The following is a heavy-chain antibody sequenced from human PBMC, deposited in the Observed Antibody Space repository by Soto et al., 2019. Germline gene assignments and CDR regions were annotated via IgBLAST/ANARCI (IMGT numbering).Heavy chain of an antibody. CDR1: GGTFSSYA. V-gene: IGHV1-69*01. Sequence: QVQLVQSGAEVKKPGSSVKVSCKASGGTFSSYAISWVRQAPGQGLEWMGGIIPIFGTANYAQKFQGRVTINADESTSTAYMEMSSLRSEDTAVYYCARGAPAITIVRADDAFDIWGQGTMVTVSS. CDR2: IIPIFGTA. J-gene: IGHJ3*02. CDR3: ARGAPAITIVRADDAFDI. D-gene: IGHD3-10*01.